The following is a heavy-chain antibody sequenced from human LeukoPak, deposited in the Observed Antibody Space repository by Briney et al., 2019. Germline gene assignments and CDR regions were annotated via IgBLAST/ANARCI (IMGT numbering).Heavy chain of an antibody. CDR2: IYSGGST. CDR1: GFTVSSNY. J-gene: IGHJ4*02. V-gene: IGHV3-53*04. Sequence: PGGSLRLSCAASGFTVSSNYMSWVRQAPGKGLKWVSVIYSGGSTYYADSVKGRFTISRHNSKNTLYLQMNSLRAEDTAVYYCARGIPGSGSYLGPFDYWGQGTLVTVSS. D-gene: IGHD3-10*01. CDR3: ARGIPGSGSYLGPFDY.